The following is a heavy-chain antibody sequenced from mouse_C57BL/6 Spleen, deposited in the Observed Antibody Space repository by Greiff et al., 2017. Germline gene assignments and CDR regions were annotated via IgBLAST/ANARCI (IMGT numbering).Heavy chain of an antibody. Sequence: QVQLQQPGAELVKPGASVKMSCKASGYTFTSYWITWVKQRPGQGLEWIGDIHPGSGSTNYNQKFKSKATLTVDTSSSTAYMQLSSLTSEDSAVYYGARFYYCGSSPMDYWGQGTSVTVSS. J-gene: IGHJ4*01. CDR1: GYTFTSYW. D-gene: IGHD1-1*01. CDR3: ARFYYCGSSPMDY. CDR2: IHPGSGST. V-gene: IGHV1-55*01.